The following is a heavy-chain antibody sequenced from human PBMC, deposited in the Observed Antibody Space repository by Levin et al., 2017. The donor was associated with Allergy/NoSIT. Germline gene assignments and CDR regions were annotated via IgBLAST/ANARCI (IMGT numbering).Heavy chain of an antibody. J-gene: IGHJ4*02. CDR3: AKGTRGYSSGWYGLDY. D-gene: IGHD6-19*01. V-gene: IGHV3-23*01. CDR1: GFTFSSYA. CDR2: ISGSGAST. Sequence: QASETLSLTCAASGFTFSSYAMSWVRQAPGNGLEWVSGISGSGASTYYADSVKGRFTISRDNSKDTLYLQMNSLRGDDTAVYYCAKGTRGYSSGWYGLDYWGQGTLVTVSS.